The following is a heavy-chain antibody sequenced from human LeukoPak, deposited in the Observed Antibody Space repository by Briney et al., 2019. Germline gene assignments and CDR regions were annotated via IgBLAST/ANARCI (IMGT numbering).Heavy chain of an antibody. V-gene: IGHV1-18*01. CDR2: ISPHNENT. D-gene: IGHD5-12*01. J-gene: IGHJ3*02. CDR3: KSGLWRGYNGHAGRAYDI. CDR1: SYTFSTYC. Sequence: ASVKVSCKASSYTFSTYCINWVRQAPGQGLEWMGWISPHNENTYYTQNLHARVTSTKDTSTTTDYMELRSLRSDDTAVYYCKSGLWRGYNGHAGRAYDIWGQGTLVTVSS.